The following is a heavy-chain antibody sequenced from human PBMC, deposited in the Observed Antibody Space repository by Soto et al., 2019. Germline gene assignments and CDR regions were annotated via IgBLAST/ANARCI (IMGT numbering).Heavy chain of an antibody. V-gene: IGHV3-23*01. J-gene: IGHJ6*03. Sequence: GGSLRLSCAASGFTFSNYAMTWVRQVPGKGLEWVSAISGSGGSTYYADSVKGRFTISRDNSKNTLYLQMNSLRAEDTAVYCCSGLRGYMDVWGKGTTVTVSS. CDR2: ISGSGGST. CDR1: GFTFSNYA. CDR3: SGLRGYMDV.